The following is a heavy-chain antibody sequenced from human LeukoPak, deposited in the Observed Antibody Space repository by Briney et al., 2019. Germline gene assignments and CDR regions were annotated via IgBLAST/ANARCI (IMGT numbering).Heavy chain of an antibody. J-gene: IGHJ5*02. V-gene: IGHV3-30-3*01. CDR3: ARGYNDFWNGSQLVS. CDR1: GFIFSGHV. Sequence: GRSLRLSCAASGFIFSGHVMHWVRQAPGKGLEWVSLISYDGSNKDYADSVKGRFTISRDNSKNTLYLQMNSLRAEDTAVYYCARGYNDFWNGSQLVSWGQGTLVIVSS. CDR2: ISYDGSNK. D-gene: IGHD3-3*01.